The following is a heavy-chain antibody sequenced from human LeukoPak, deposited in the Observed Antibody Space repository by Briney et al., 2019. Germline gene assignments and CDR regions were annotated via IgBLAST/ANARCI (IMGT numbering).Heavy chain of an antibody. J-gene: IGHJ5*02. Sequence: GGSLRLSCAASGFTFFTYWMTWVRQAPGKGLEWAANIKQDGTEKHYMDSVKGRFTISRDNVKNSLYLQMNSLRPEDTAVYYCARAGVGSNWFDPWGQGTLVTVSS. CDR1: GFTFFTYW. CDR2: IKQDGTEK. V-gene: IGHV3-7*01. CDR3: ARAGVGSNWFDP. D-gene: IGHD2-2*01.